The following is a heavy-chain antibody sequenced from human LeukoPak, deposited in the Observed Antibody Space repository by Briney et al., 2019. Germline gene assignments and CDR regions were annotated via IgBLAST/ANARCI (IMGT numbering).Heavy chain of an antibody. J-gene: IGHJ4*02. V-gene: IGHV3-74*01. CDR3: ARDSGAYDTLDY. CDR2: INSDGSTT. Sequence: GGSLRLSCAASGFTFSSYWMHWVRQAPGKGLVWVSRINSDGSTTTYADSLKGRFTISRDNAKNTLSLQMNSLRAEDTAVYYCARDSGAYDTLDYWGQGTLVTVSS. CDR1: GFTFSSYW. D-gene: IGHD3-9*01.